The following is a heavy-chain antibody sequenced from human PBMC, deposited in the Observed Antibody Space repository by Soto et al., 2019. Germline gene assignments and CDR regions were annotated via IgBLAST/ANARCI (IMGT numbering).Heavy chain of an antibody. Sequence: EVQLLESGGGLVQPGGSLRLSCAASGFTFSSYAMSWVRQAPGKGLEWVSAISGSGGSTYYADSVKGRFTISRDNSKXXXYLXXXXXXXXXXXXXXXXSRITMFRGVTNDY. J-gene: IGHJ4*01. CDR3: XSRITMFRGVTNDY. D-gene: IGHD3-10*01. CDR2: ISGSGGST. V-gene: IGHV3-23*01. CDR1: GFTFSSYA.